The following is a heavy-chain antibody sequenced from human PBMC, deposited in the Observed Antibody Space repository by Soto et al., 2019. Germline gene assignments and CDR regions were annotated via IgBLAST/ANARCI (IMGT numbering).Heavy chain of an antibody. CDR2: ISYDGSNK. CDR3: AKDDYGDYVLDY. V-gene: IGHV3-30*18. Sequence: GGSLRLSCAASGCTFISYGMHWVRQAPGKGLEWVAVISYDGSNKYYADSVKGRFTISRDNSKNTLYLQMNSLRAEDTAVYYCAKDDYGDYVLDYWGQGTLVTVSS. D-gene: IGHD4-17*01. CDR1: GCTFISYG. J-gene: IGHJ4*02.